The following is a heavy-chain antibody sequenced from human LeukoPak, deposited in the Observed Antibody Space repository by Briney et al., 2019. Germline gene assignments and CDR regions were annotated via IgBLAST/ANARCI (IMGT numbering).Heavy chain of an antibody. J-gene: IGHJ5*01. CDR3: ARVTTGSTTLDS. Sequence: NPSETLSLTCTVSGGSISSSSYYWGWIRQPPGKGLEWIGSIYYSGSTYYNPSLKSRVTISVDTSKNQFSLKLSSVTAADTAVFYCARVTTGSTTLDSWGQGILVTVSS. V-gene: IGHV4-39*01. CDR2: IYYSGST. CDR1: GGSISSSSYY. D-gene: IGHD1-1*01.